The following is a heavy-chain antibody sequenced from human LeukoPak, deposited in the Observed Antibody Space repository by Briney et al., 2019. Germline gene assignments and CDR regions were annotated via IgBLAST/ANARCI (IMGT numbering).Heavy chain of an antibody. V-gene: IGHV3-74*01. Sequence: GGSLRPSCVASGFTFSNSWMHWVRQAPGEGLVWLSRINTDGSVTNYADSVKGRFTISRDNARNTLYLQMSSLRVEDTALYYCARDKPIDYWGQGTLVTVSS. CDR3: ARDKPIDY. CDR1: GFTFSNSW. CDR2: INTDGSVT. J-gene: IGHJ4*02.